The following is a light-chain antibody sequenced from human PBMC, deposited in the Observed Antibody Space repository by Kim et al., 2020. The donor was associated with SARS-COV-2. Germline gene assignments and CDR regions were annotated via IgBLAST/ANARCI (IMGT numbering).Light chain of an antibody. J-gene: IGKJ2*01. CDR3: HQYGDSLMHT. V-gene: IGKV3-20*01. CDR1: QSVSSSY. Sequence: SPGERATLSCRASQSVSSSYLAGYQQKRGQAPRLLIYGASSRATGIPDRFSGSGSGTDFTLTISRLEPEDFAVYYCHQYGDSLMHTFGQGTKLEI. CDR2: GAS.